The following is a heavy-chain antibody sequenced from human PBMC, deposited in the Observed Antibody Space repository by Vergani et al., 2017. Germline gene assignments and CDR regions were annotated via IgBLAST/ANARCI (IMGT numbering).Heavy chain of an antibody. CDR1: GFTFSGYG. CDR2: ISYDGSNK. D-gene: IGHD3-10*01. J-gene: IGHJ6*02. Sequence: QVQLVESGGGVVQPGRSLRLSCAASGFTFSGYGMHWVRQAPGKGLEWVAVISYDGSNKYYVDSVKGRFTISRDNPKNTLYLQMNSLRAEDTAVYYCAKDGSGSYYYYYYYYGMDVWGQGTTVTVSS. CDR3: AKDGSGSYYYYYYYYGMDV. V-gene: IGHV3-30*18.